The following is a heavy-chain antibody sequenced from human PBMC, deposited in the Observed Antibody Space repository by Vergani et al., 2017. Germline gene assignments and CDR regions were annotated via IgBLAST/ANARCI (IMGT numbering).Heavy chain of an antibody. J-gene: IGHJ6*03. CDR2: MNPNSGTT. V-gene: IGHV1-8*01. CDR1: GYSFSSYD. D-gene: IGHD4/OR15-4a*01. CDR3: ARSADYPDDYVSSDYFRRTLVV. Sequence: QVQLVQSGAEVKKPGASVKASCRASGYSFSSYDISWVRQATGQGLEWMGWMNPNSGTTGYTQKFQGRVTMTRNTSINTAYMKLSRLSFEDAAVYYCARSADYPDDYVSSDYFRRTLVVWGKGTKVTDS.